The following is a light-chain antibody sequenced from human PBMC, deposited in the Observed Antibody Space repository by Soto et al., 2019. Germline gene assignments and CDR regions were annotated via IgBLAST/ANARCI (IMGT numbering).Light chain of an antibody. CDR3: QQRSNWPST. CDR1: QSVSSY. Sequence: EIVLTQSPATLSLSPGERAALSCRASQSVSSYLAWYQQKPGQAPRVLVYDASKRAPGIPARFTGSGSGRVFTLTISSLEPEDFAVYFCQQRSNWPSTFGGGTKVEI. CDR2: DAS. J-gene: IGKJ4*01. V-gene: IGKV3-11*02.